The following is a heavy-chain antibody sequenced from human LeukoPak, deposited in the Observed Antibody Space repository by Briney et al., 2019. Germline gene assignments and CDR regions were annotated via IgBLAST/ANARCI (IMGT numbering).Heavy chain of an antibody. D-gene: IGHD3-22*01. Sequence: SETLSLTCTVSGGSISSYYWSWLRQPPGKGLEWIGYIYYSGSTNYNPSLKSRVTISVDTSKNQFSLKLSSVTAADTAVYYCARDSSGYLGYYNWFDPWGQGTLVTVSS. J-gene: IGHJ5*02. V-gene: IGHV4-59*01. CDR2: IYYSGST. CDR3: ARDSSGYLGYYNWFDP. CDR1: GGSISSYY.